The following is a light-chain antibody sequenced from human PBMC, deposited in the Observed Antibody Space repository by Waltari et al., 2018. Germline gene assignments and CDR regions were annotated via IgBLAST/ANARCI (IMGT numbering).Light chain of an antibody. J-gene: IGLJ2*01. CDR2: GNT. V-gene: IGLV1-40*01. CDR3: QAFDSNLNGGVL. CDR1: SSNIGAGND. Sequence: QSVLTQPPSVSGAPGQRVTISCTGSSSNIGAGNDVHWYQHLPGTAPKLLIYGNTDRPSGVPDRSSGSKSGTSAFLAITGLRAEDEGDYYCQAFDSNLNGGVLFGGGTKLTVL.